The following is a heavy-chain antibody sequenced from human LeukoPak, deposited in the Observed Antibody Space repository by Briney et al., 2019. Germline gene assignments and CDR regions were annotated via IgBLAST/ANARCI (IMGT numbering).Heavy chain of an antibody. CDR2: ISSSSSYI. V-gene: IGHV3-21*04. CDR1: GFTFSSYS. J-gene: IGHJ6*03. CDR3: AREGGYYGSGRFYYYYYMDV. D-gene: IGHD3-10*01. Sequence: GGSLRLSCAASGFTFSSYSMNWVRQAPGKGLEWVSSISSSSSYIYYADSVKGRFTISRDNAKNSLYLQMNSLRAEDTALYYCAREGGYYGSGRFYYYYYMDVWGKGTTVTVSS.